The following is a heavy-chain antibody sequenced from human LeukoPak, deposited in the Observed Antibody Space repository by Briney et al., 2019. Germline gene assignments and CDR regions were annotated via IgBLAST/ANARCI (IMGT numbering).Heavy chain of an antibody. V-gene: IGHV5-51*01. CDR1: GYTFTSYW. CDR3: ARLGGDTYYFGSASYPNWYFDL. J-gene: IGHJ2*01. Sequence: GESLKTSFQASGYTFTSYWIGWVRQMPGKGLECMGIIYPDDSDTTYSPSFQGQVTISADKSFSTAYLRWSSLKASDTAIYYCARLGGDTYYFGSASYPNWYFDLWGRGTLVTVSS. D-gene: IGHD3-10*01. CDR2: IYPDDSDT.